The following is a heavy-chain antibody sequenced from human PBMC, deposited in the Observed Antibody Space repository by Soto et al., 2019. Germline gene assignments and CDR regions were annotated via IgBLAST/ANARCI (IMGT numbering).Heavy chain of an antibody. D-gene: IGHD2-2*01. J-gene: IGHJ4*02. V-gene: IGHV3-48*02. CDR1: EFTFSTYS. CDR2: ISSTGSNI. Sequence: GGSLRLSCAASEFTFSTYSMNWVRQAPGKGLEWISYISSTGSNIYYADSVKGRFTISRDNARNSLYLQMNSLRDEDTAVYYCARDSCRNTSCAANYWGQGTLVTVSS. CDR3: ARDSCRNTSCAANY.